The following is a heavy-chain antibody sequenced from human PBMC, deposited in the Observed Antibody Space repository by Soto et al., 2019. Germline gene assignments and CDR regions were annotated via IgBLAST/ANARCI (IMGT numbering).Heavy chain of an antibody. CDR2: ISYDGSNK. Sequence: GGSLRLSCAAAGFTFSSYGMHWVSQAPGKGLEWVAVISYDGSNKYYADSVKGRFTISRDNSKNTLYLQMNSLRAEDTAVYYCAKDSGVRYYDILTGYYPQHHFDYLGQGTPVTVSS. CDR1: GFTFSSYG. J-gene: IGHJ4*02. D-gene: IGHD3-9*01. CDR3: AKDSGVRYYDILTGYYPQHHFDY. V-gene: IGHV3-30*18.